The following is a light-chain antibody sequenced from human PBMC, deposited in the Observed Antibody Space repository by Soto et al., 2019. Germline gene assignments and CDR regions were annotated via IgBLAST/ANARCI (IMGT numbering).Light chain of an antibody. CDR2: GAS. Sequence: ELVLTQSPGTLSLSPGSRATLSCRASQNIDINYLTWYQQKPGQAPRLLIFGASNRATGIPDRFSGSGSGTDFTLTISKLEPEYFAVYYCQHYEGPFGQGTKLEIK. CDR3: QHYEGP. J-gene: IGKJ2*01. V-gene: IGKV3-20*01. CDR1: QNIDINY.